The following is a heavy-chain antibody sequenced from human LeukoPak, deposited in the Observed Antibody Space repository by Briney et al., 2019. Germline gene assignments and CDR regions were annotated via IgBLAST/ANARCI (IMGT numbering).Heavy chain of an antibody. CDR3: AKGGEGDTRFWSGYSSYYMDV. Sequence: PGGSLRLSCAASGFTFSSSAMSWVRQAPGKGLEWVSLISWDGGSTYYADSVKGRFTISRDNSKNSLYLQMNSLRAEDTALYYCAKGGEGDTRFWSGYSSYYMDVWGKGTTVTVSS. D-gene: IGHD3-3*01. CDR2: ISWDGGST. V-gene: IGHV3-43D*03. J-gene: IGHJ6*03. CDR1: GFTFSSSA.